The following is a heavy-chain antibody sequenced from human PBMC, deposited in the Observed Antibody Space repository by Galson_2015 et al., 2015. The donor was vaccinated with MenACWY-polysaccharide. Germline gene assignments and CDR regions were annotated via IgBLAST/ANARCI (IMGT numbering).Heavy chain of an antibody. V-gene: IGHV3-33*01. D-gene: IGHD6-6*01. J-gene: IGHJ5*02. CDR2: IWYDGSNK. CDR1: GFTFSSYG. CDR3: AREEYSSSSGWFDP. Sequence: SLRLSCAASGFTFSSYGMHRVRQAPGKGLEWVAVIWYDGSNKYYADSVKGRFTISRDNSKNTLYLQMNSLRAEDTAVYYCAREEYSSSSGWFDPWGQGTLVTVSS.